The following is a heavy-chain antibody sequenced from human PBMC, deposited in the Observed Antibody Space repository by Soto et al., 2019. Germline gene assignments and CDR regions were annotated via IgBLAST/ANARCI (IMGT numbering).Heavy chain of an antibody. CDR2: INPSGGST. CDR3: APTHGGDSSGYYASLGAFDI. CDR1: GYTFTSYY. V-gene: IGHV1-46*01. D-gene: IGHD3-22*01. J-gene: IGHJ3*02. Sequence: GASVKVSCKASGYTFTSYYMHWVRQAPGQGLEWMGIINPSGGSTSYAQKFQGRVTMTRDTSTSTVYMELSSLRSEDTAVYYCAPTHGGDSSGYYASLGAFDIGGKGTMVTVSS.